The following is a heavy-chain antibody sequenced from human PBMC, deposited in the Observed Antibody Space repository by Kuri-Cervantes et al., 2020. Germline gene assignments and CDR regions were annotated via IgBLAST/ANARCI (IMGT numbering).Heavy chain of an antibody. CDR3: AKYKLSRQLDGMDV. D-gene: IGHD6-13*01. CDR2: IRWNSGSI. Sequence: SLKISCAASGFNFDDYAMHWVRQAPVKGLEWVSGIRWNSGSIGYADSVKGRFTISRDKAQNSLYLQMSSLRAEVTALYYCAKYKLSRQLDGMDVWGQGTTVTVSS. CDR1: GFNFDDYA. V-gene: IGHV3-9*01. J-gene: IGHJ6*02.